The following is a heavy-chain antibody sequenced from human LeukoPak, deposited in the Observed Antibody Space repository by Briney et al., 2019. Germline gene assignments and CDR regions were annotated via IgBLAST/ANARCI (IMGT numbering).Heavy chain of an antibody. Sequence: SETLSLTCTVSGGSISSYYWSWIRQPAGKGLGWIGRIYTSGSTNYNPSLKSRVTMSVDTSKNQFSLKLSSVTAADTAVYYCARTYYDFWSGYPYLFDYWGQGTLVTVSS. CDR1: GGSISSYY. J-gene: IGHJ4*02. CDR2: IYTSGST. D-gene: IGHD3-3*01. V-gene: IGHV4-4*07. CDR3: ARTYYDFWSGYPYLFDY.